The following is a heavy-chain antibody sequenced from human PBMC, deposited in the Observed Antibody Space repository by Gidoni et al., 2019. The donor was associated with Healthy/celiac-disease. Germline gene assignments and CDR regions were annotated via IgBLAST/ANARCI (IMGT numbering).Heavy chain of an antibody. CDR1: GFTFSSYG. D-gene: IGHD3-22*01. CDR2: IWYDGSNK. Sequence: QVQLVESGGGVVQPGRSLRLSCAASGFTFSSYGMHWVRQAPGKGLEWVAVIWYDGSNKYYADSVKGRFTISRDNSKNTLYLQMNSLRAEDTAVYYCASGYYYDSSGYMDYWGQGTLVTVSS. V-gene: IGHV3-33*01. CDR3: ASGYYYDSSGYMDY. J-gene: IGHJ4*02.